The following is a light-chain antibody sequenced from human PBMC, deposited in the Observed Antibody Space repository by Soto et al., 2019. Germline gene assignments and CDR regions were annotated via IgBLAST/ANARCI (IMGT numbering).Light chain of an antibody. CDR1: QDITSW. V-gene: IGKV1-12*01. CDR3: QQAHNLPVT. Sequence: DIRMTQSPSSVSGSVGDRVSMTCRASQDITSWLAWYQQRPGKAPVLLIFGASILQSGVSSRFSGSGAGTEINLTINSLQPEDFGVYYCQQAHNLPVTFGGGTKVEIK. CDR2: GAS. J-gene: IGKJ4*01.